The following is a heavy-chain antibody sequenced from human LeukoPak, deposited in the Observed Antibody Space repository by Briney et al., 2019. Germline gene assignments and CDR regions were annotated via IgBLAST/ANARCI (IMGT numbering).Heavy chain of an antibody. Sequence: SETLSLTCTVSGGSINNYFWTWVRQPPGKGLEWIGYIYYRGSTSYNPSLESRVIISVDMSKNQCSLKLSSVTAADTAVYYCASRAGYDAFDIWGQGTMVTVSS. J-gene: IGHJ3*02. CDR3: ASRAGYDAFDI. CDR1: GGSINNYF. CDR2: IYYRGST. V-gene: IGHV4-59*12. D-gene: IGHD5-24*01.